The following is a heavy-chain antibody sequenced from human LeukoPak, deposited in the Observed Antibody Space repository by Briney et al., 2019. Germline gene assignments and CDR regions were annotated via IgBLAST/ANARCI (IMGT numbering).Heavy chain of an antibody. J-gene: IGHJ4*02. CDR2: VNLQGST. Sequence: KPSETLSLTCTVSGGSISSYYWTWVRQPPGKGLEWIGEVNLQGSTNYNPSLMGRVAISVEMSENHISLQLTSVTAADTAVYYCAREGGPYRPLDYSGQGTLVTASS. CDR3: AREGGPYRPLDY. V-gene: IGHV4-34*01. CDR1: GGSISSYY.